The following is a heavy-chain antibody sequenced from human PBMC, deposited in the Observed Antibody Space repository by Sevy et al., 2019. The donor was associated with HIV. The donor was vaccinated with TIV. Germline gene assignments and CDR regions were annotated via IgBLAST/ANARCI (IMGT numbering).Heavy chain of an antibody. CDR1: GFSFNTYA. CDR3: AKTLGAIASPFDY. Sequence: GGSLRLSCAASGFSFNTYAMTWVRQAPGKGLEWVSVISNSGDRTYYADSVKGRFTISRDNSKNPLYLQMISLRAEDMAVYYCAKTLGAIASPFDYRGQGTLVTVSS. CDR2: ISNSGDRT. J-gene: IGHJ4*02. D-gene: IGHD7-27*01. V-gene: IGHV3-23*01.